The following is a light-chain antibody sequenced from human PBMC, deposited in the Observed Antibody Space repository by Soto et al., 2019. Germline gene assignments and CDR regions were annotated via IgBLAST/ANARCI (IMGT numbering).Light chain of an antibody. CDR3: QQRSDWPPRLT. V-gene: IGKV3-11*01. Sequence: EIVLTQSPATLSLSPGERATLSCRASQTINNYLAWYQQKPGQAPRHLVQDASYRAIGIPARFSGSGSGTDFTLTISSLEPEDFAVYYCQQRSDWPPRLTFGGGTKVEIK. CDR2: DAS. CDR1: QTINNY. J-gene: IGKJ4*01.